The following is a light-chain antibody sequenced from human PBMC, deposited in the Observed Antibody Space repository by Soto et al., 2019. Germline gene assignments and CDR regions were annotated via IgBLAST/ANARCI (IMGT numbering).Light chain of an antibody. Sequence: EIVLTQSPATLSLSPGERATLSCRASQSVSNYLGWYQQRPGQAPRLLIYDASNRATGTPARFSGSGSGTDFPLTSSSLEPEDFAIYYCQQRANWPPLTFGGGTKVEMK. J-gene: IGKJ4*01. CDR2: DAS. V-gene: IGKV3-11*01. CDR3: QQRANWPPLT. CDR1: QSVSNY.